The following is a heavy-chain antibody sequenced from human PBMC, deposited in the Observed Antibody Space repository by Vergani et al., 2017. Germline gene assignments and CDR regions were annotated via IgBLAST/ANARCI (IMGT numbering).Heavy chain of an antibody. D-gene: IGHD5-12*01. V-gene: IGHV4-39*01. J-gene: IGHJ4*02. CDR2: IYYSENK. CDR3: ARFRGPDIVGTAFDH. CDR1: GGSITYGAFY. Sequence: QLQLQESGPGLVKPSETLSLTCTVSGGSITYGAFYWGWIRQSPGKGLEWIGSIYYSENKFYNPSLESRVTLSIDTTKNQFSLRLNSVTAADTAVYYCARFRGPDIVGTAFDHWAQGTLVTVSS.